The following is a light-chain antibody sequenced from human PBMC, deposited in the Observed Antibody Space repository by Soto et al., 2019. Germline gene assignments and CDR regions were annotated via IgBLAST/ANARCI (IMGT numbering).Light chain of an antibody. Sequence: QSALNQPASVSGSPGQSITISCTGTSSDVGSYNLVSWYQQHPGKAPKLMIYEGSKRPSGVSNRFSGSKSGNTASLTISGLQAEDEADYYCCSYAGSSTFHVVFGGGTKVTVL. CDR1: SSDVGSYNL. J-gene: IGLJ2*01. CDR3: CSYAGSSTFHVV. CDR2: EGS. V-gene: IGLV2-23*03.